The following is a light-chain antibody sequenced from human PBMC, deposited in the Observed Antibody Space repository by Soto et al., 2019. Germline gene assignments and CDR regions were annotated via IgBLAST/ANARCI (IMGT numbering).Light chain of an antibody. Sequence: QSVLTQPASVSGSPGQSITISCTGTSSDVGGYNFVSWYLQYPGKAPKLMIYDVSNRPSGVSNRFSGSKSGNTASLTISGLQAEDEADYYCSSYSSSSTAEVFGTGTKVTVL. CDR3: SSYSSSSTAEV. CDR1: SSDVGGYNF. V-gene: IGLV2-14*01. J-gene: IGLJ1*01. CDR2: DVS.